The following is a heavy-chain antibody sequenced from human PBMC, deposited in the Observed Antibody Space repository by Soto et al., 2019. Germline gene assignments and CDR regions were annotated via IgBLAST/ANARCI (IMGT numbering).Heavy chain of an antibody. J-gene: IGHJ4*02. CDR2: IYYSGST. D-gene: IGHD4-17*01. Sequence: PSETLCLPCTVSGGSMICYYWGWIRQPPGKGLEWIGSIYYSGSTYYNPSLKSRVTISVDTSKNQFSLKLSSVTAADTAVYYCARQADRAPTVVRFWGQGTLVTVSS. CDR1: GGSMICYY. CDR3: ARQADRAPTVVRF. V-gene: IGHV4-39*01.